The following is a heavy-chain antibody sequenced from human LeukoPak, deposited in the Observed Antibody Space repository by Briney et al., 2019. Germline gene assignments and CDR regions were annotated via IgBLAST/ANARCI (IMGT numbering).Heavy chain of an antibody. CDR3: AREDTAMVSYAFDI. J-gene: IGHJ3*02. CDR1: GGSISSYY. CDR2: IYYSGST. V-gene: IGHV4-59*01. Sequence: SETLSLTCTVSGGSISSYYWSWIRQPPGKGLEWIGYIYYSGSTNYNPSLKSRVTIPVDTSKNQFSLKLSSVTAADTAVYYCAREDTAMVSYAFDIWGQGTMVTVSS. D-gene: IGHD5-18*01.